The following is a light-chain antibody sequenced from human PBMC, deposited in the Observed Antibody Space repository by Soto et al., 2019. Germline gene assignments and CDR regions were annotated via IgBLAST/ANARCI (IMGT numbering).Light chain of an antibody. CDR3: QHYNSYSEA. CDR1: QTISSW. V-gene: IGKV1-5*03. Sequence: DIQMTQSPSILSGSVGDRVTITCRASQTISSWLAWYQQKPGKAPKLLIYKASTLKSGVPSRFSGSGSGTEFTLTISSLQPDEFATDNCQHYNSYSEAFGQGTKVDIK. CDR2: KAS. J-gene: IGKJ1*01.